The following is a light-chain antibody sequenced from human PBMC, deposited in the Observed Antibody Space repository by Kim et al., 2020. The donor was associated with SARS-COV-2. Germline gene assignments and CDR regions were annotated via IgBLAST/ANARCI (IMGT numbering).Light chain of an antibody. Sequence: VAWGQTVRITCQGDRLRSYYATGYQQKPGQAPIVVIYGKNNRPSGIPDRFSGSSSGDTASLTITGTQAGDEADYYCNSRGSNDNVLFGGGTQLTVL. CDR1: RLRSYY. CDR3: NSRGSNDNVL. CDR2: GKN. J-gene: IGLJ2*01. V-gene: IGLV3-19*01.